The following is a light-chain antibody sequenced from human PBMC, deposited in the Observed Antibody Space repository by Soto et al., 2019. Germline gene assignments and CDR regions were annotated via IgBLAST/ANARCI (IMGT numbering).Light chain of an antibody. J-gene: IGKJ4*01. V-gene: IGKV3-15*01. CDR1: QSVRSN. Sequence: EIVMTQSPATLSVFPGERVTLSCRASQSVRSNLAWYQQKPGQAPRLLIYGASTRATGIPARFSGSGSGTEFTLTISSLQSEEFAVYYCQQFNNWPPLTFGGGTKVEIK. CDR3: QQFNNWPPLT. CDR2: GAS.